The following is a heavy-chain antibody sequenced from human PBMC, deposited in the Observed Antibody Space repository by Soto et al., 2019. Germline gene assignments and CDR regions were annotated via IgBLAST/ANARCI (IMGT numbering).Heavy chain of an antibody. Sequence: GGSLRLSCAASAFTFSKAGMSWVRQAPGKGLEWVGGIKRRSDGGTTADAAQVKGRFNSSSADAKDTLYLQMQSVKVEATDEYYCTTDWSLALRFGELSTGGYWGQGTLVTVSS. CDR3: TTDWSLALRFGELSTGGY. CDR1: AFTFSKAG. V-gene: IGHV3-15*01. D-gene: IGHD3-10*01. J-gene: IGHJ4*02. CDR2: IKRRSDGGTT.